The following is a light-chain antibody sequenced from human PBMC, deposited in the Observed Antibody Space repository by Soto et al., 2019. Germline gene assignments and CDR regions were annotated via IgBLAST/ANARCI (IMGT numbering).Light chain of an antibody. CDR2: AAS. V-gene: IGKV3-20*01. CDR1: QSISSN. CDR3: QRYGSPRT. Sequence: EIQMTQSPSTLSASPGERATISCRASQSISSNLTWYQQKPGQAPKLLIYAASSRQSGVPARFSGSGSGTDFLPTISRLEHEDVAVYYCQRYGSPRTFGQGTKV. J-gene: IGKJ1*01.